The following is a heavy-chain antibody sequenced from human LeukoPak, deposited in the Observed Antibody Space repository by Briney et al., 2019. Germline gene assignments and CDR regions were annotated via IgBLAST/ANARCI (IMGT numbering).Heavy chain of an antibody. D-gene: IGHD6-13*01. CDR2: ISSGGST. Sequence: PGGSLRLSCAASGFTVSSKYMSWVRQAQGKGLEWVSLISSGGSTYYADSVKGRFTISRDNSKNTLYLQMNSLRAEDTAVYYCARAYSSSWYYFDYWGQGTLVTVSS. CDR1: GFTVSSKY. CDR3: ARAYSSSWYYFDY. J-gene: IGHJ4*02. V-gene: IGHV3-53*01.